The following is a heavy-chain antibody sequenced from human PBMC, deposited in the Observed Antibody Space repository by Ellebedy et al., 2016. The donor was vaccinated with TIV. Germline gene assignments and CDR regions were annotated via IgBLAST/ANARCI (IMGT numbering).Heavy chain of an antibody. J-gene: IGHJ4*02. D-gene: IGHD6-19*01. Sequence: GESLKISCAASGLTFSDQHMDWVRQAPGKGLEWVARIRTKSNSFTTEYAPSVKGRFTISRDDSKNSLFLQMNSLNTDDTAVYYCARVGGYSGGWSLDDWGQGTLVTVSS. CDR3: ARVGGYSGGWSLDD. CDR2: IRTKSNSFTT. V-gene: IGHV3-72*01. CDR1: GLTFSDQH.